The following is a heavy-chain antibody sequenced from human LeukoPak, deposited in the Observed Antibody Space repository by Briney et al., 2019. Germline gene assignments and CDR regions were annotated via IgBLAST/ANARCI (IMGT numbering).Heavy chain of an antibody. CDR2: ISGSGGST. J-gene: IGHJ4*02. D-gene: IGHD2-2*01. Sequence: GGSLRLSCAASGFTFSSYAMSWVRQAPGKGLEWVSAISGSGGSTYYADSVKGRFTISRDNSKNTLYLQMNSLRAEDTAVYYCARRGVCTGISCNLDYWGQGTLVTVSS. CDR1: GFTFSSYA. V-gene: IGHV3-23*01. CDR3: ARRGVCTGISCNLDY.